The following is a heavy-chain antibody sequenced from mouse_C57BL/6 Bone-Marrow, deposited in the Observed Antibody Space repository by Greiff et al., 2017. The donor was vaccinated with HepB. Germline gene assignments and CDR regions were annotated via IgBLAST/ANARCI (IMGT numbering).Heavy chain of an antibody. D-gene: IGHD2-3*01. V-gene: IGHV5-4*03. J-gene: IGHJ3*01. CDR1: GFTFSSYA. CDR3: AREEWLLSWFAY. Sequence: EVKLQESGGGLVKPGGSLKLSCAASGFTFSSYAMSWVRQTPEKRLEWVATISDGGSYTYYPDNVKGRFTISRDNAKNNLYLQMSHLKSEDTAMYYCAREEWLLSWFAYWGQGTLVTVSA. CDR2: ISDGGSYT.